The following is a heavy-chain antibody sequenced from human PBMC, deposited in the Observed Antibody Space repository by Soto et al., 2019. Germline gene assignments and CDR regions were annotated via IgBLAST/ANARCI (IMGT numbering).Heavy chain of an antibody. D-gene: IGHD3-3*01. CDR2: IYSGGST. V-gene: IGHV3-53*01. CDR3: AREVYDFWSGYPTYYSSYAMHV. J-gene: IGHJ6*02. CDR1: GFTVSSNY. Sequence: AGSLRLSCAASGFTVSSNYMSWVRQAPGKGLGWVSVIYSGGSTYYADSVKGRFTISRDNSKNTLYLQMNSLRAEDTAVYYCAREVYDFWSGYPTYYSSYAMHVRAQGTTVTVSS.